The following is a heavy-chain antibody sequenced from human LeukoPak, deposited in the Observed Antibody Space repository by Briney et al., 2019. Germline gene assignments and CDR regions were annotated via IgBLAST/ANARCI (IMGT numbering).Heavy chain of an antibody. Sequence: GGSLRLSCAASGYTFSDFSVNWIRQAPGKGLEWVSSISVRSNYRYYAHSVRGRFSISRDDARNSLYLQMNSLRAEDTAVYYCVRLRRNSDRSGFYYYYDYWGQGTLVTVSS. J-gene: IGHJ4*02. CDR2: ISVRSNYR. CDR3: VRLRRNSDRSGFYYYYDY. CDR1: GYTFSDFS. V-gene: IGHV3-21*01. D-gene: IGHD3-22*01.